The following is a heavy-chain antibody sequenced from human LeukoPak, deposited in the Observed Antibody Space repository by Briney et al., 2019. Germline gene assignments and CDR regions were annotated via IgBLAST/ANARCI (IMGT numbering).Heavy chain of an antibody. V-gene: IGHV3-30*18. J-gene: IGHJ5*02. CDR1: GFTFSSYG. CDR2: ISYDGSNK. CDR3: AKDLQGITGTKWFDP. D-gene: IGHD1-7*01. Sequence: PGGSLRLSCAASGFTFSSYGMHWVRQAPGKGLEWVAVISYDGSNKYYADSVKGRFTISRDNSKNTLYLQMNSLRAEDTAVYYCAKDLQGITGTKWFDPWGQGTLVTVSS.